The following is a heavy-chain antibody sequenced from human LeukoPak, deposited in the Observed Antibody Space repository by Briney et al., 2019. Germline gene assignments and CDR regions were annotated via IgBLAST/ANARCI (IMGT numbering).Heavy chain of an antibody. D-gene: IGHD3-10*01. Sequence: PGGSLRLSCAASGFTFSSYAMSWVRQAPGKGLEWVSAISGSGGSTYYADSVKGRFTISRDNSKNTLYLQMNSLRAEDTAVYYCARGLLSTMVRGVTFDYWGQGTLVTVSS. CDR3: ARGLLSTMVRGVTFDY. V-gene: IGHV3-23*01. J-gene: IGHJ4*02. CDR2: ISGSGGST. CDR1: GFTFSSYA.